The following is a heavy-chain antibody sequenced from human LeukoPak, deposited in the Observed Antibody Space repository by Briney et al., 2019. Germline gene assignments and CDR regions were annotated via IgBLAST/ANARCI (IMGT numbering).Heavy chain of an antibody. D-gene: IGHD3-22*01. J-gene: IGHJ6*02. CDR3: ARAPYYYDSSGYHYYYGMDV. CDR2: IYHSGST. CDR1: GGSISSGSYY. Sequence: SQTLSLTCTVSGGSISSGSYYWSWIRQPAGKGLEWIGYIYHSGSTYYNPSLKSRVTISVDRSKNQFSLKLSSVTAADTAVYYCARAPYYYDSSGYHYYYGMDVWGQGTTVTVSS. V-gene: IGHV4-30-2*01.